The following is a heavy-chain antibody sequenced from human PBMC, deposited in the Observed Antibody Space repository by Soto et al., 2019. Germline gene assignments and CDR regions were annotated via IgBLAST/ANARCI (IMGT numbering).Heavy chain of an antibody. V-gene: IGHV1-69*01. D-gene: IGHD3-22*01. CDR3: ARFRDYYDSSGYYSFDY. CDR1: GGTFSSYA. CDR2: IITIFGTS. Sequence: QVQLVQSGAEVKKPGSSVKVSCKASGGTFSSYAISWVRQAPGQGLEWMGGIITIFGTSNYAQKFQGRVTITADEPPSTPYMELSSLRSEDTAVYYCARFRDYYDSSGYYSFDYWGQGSLATVSS. J-gene: IGHJ4*02.